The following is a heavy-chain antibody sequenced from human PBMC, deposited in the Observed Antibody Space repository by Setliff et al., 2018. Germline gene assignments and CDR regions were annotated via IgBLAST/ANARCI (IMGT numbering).Heavy chain of an antibody. D-gene: IGHD3-10*01. Sequence: GESLKISCKGSGYSFTSYWIGWVRQMPGKGLEWMGIICPGDSDTRYSPSFQGQVTISADKSISTAYLQWSSLKASDTAMYYCARHLNYYGSGAYYYYYGMDVWGQGTTVTVSS. CDR3: ARHLNYYGSGAYYYYYGMDV. J-gene: IGHJ6*02. V-gene: IGHV5-51*01. CDR2: ICPGDSDT. CDR1: GYSFTSYW.